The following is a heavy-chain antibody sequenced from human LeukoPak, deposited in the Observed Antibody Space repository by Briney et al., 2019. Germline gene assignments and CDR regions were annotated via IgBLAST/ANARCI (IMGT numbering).Heavy chain of an antibody. CDR1: SGSISNYY. J-gene: IGHJ4*02. Sequence: SETLSLTCTVSSGSISNYYWSWIRQPPGKGLEWIGYIYHSGSTYYNPSLKSRVTISVDRSKNQFSLKLSSVTAADTAVYYCASRRYDFWSGYYDYWGQGTLVTVSS. CDR3: ASRRYDFWSGYYDY. V-gene: IGHV4-59*12. CDR2: IYHSGST. D-gene: IGHD3-3*01.